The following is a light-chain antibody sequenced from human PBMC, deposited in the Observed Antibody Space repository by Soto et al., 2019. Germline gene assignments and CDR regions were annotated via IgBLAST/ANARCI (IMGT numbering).Light chain of an antibody. CDR2: EVN. CDR3: TSYTSSITYV. J-gene: IGLJ1*01. CDR1: SSDVGDYNY. V-gene: IGLV2-8*01. Sequence: QSVLTQPPSASGSPGQSVAISCTGTSSDVGDYNYVSWYQQHPGKAPKLMIYEVNKRPSGVPDRFSGSKSGNTASLTVSGLQAEDEADYYCTSYTSSITYVFGTGTKV.